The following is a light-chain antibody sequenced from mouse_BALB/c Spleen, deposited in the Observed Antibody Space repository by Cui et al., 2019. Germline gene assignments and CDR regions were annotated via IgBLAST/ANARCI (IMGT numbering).Light chain of an antibody. Sequence: QIVLTQSPEIMSASLGERVTMTCTASSSVSSSYLHWYQQKPGSSPKLWIYSTSNLASGVPARFSGSGSGTSYSLTISSMEAEDAATYYCHQYHRSPRTFGGGTKLEIK. CDR3: HQYHRSPRT. V-gene: IGKV4-74*01. J-gene: IGKJ1*01. CDR1: SSVSSSY. CDR2: STS.